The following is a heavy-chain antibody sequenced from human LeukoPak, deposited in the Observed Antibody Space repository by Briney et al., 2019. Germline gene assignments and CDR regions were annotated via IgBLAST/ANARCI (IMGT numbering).Heavy chain of an antibody. J-gene: IGHJ4*02. D-gene: IGHD6-6*01. Sequence: SVKVSCKASRGTFSSYAISWVRQAPGQGLEWMGGIIPIFGTANYAQKFQGRVTITTDESTSTAYMELSSLRSEDTAVYYCAREVEYSSSSGSLFDYWGQGTLVTVSS. CDR1: RGTFSSYA. CDR3: AREVEYSSSSGSLFDY. CDR2: IIPIFGTA. V-gene: IGHV1-69*05.